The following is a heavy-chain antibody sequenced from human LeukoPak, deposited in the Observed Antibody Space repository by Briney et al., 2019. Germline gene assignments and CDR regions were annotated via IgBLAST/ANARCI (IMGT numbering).Heavy chain of an antibody. J-gene: IGHJ4*02. V-gene: IGHV4-34*01. CDR3: AGGGRGYSSY. CDR2: INHSGST. D-gene: IGHD6-19*01. CDR1: GGSISSYY. Sequence: SETLSLTCTVSGGSISSYYWSWIRQPPGKGLEWIGEINHSGSTNYNPSLKSRVTISVDTSKNQFSLKLSSVTAADTAVYYCAGGGRGYSSYGGQGTLVTVSS.